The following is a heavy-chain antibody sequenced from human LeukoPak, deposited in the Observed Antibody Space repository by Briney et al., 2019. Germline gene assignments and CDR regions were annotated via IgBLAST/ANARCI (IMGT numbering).Heavy chain of an antibody. CDR3: ARFRRNSGYSYGRTPHYYYYGMDV. J-gene: IGHJ6*02. CDR2: INHSGST. D-gene: IGHD5-18*01. Sequence: SETLSLTCAVYGGSFSGYYWSWVRQPPGKGLEWIGEINHSGSTNYNPSLKSRVTISVDTSKNQFSLKLSSVTAADTAVYYCARFRRNSGYSYGRTPHYYYYGMDVWGQGTTVTVSS. V-gene: IGHV4-34*01. CDR1: GGSFSGYY.